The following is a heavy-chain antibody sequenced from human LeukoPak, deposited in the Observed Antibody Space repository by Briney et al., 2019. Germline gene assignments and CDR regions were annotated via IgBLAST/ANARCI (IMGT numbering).Heavy chain of an antibody. V-gene: IGHV4-4*07. CDR3: ARDVGMSGMVRGVKSRANWFDP. D-gene: IGHD3-10*01. J-gene: IGHJ5*02. Sequence: SETLSLTCTVSGGSISSYYWSWIRQPAGKGLEWIGRIYTSGSTNYNPSLKSRVTMSVDTSKNRFSLKLSSVTAADTAVYYCARDVGMSGMVRGVKSRANWFDPWGQGTLVTVSS. CDR2: IYTSGST. CDR1: GGSISSYY.